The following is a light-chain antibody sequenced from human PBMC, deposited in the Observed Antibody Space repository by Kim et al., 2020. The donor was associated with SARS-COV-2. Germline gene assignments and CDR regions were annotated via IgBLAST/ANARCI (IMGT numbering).Light chain of an antibody. J-gene: IGLJ2*01. CDR2: RNT. Sequence: GERVASSCYGNSSNIASYYEYWYQQLPGTAPRLLIYRNTQRPSGVPDRFSGSKSGPSASLAIGGLRSEDEADYYCSAWDDSLSGALFGGGTQLTVL. CDR1: SSNIASYY. CDR3: SAWDDSLSGAL. V-gene: IGLV1-47*01.